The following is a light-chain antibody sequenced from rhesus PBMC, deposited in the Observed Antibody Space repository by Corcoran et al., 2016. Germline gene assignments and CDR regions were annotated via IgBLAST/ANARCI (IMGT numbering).Light chain of an antibody. Sequence: DIVLTQSPASLAVSPGQRATITCRASESVSVFGINLIHWYQQKQGKPPKLLIYQTSNKNTGVPARFSGSGSGTGFTLTINPVEPVDAAAYYCLHTNDSPTFGQGTKVGIK. CDR3: LHTNDSPT. V-gene: IGKV7-13*01. J-gene: IGKJ1*01. CDR1: ESVSVFGINL. CDR2: QTS.